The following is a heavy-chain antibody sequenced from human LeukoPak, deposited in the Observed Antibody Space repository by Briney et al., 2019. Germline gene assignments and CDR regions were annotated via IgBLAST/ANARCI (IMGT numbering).Heavy chain of an antibody. J-gene: IGHJ4*02. D-gene: IGHD3-22*01. CDR2: IWYDGTNK. V-gene: IGHV3-33*01. Sequence: GRSLRLSCAASRFTFSSYAMHWVRQAPGKGLEWVAIIWYDGTNKYYAGSVKGRFTISRDNSKNTLSLQMDSLRAEDTAVYYCARGRSRISVVVITTSSYFDYWGQGTLVTVSS. CDR1: RFTFSSYA. CDR3: ARGRSRISVVVITTSSYFDY.